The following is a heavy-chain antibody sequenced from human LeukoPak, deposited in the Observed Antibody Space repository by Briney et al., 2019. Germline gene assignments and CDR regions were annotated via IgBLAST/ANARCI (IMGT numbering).Heavy chain of an antibody. V-gene: IGHV4-39*01. D-gene: IGHD5-24*01. CDR2: AYVNGHT. Sequence: PSETLSLTCTVSGGSISSTAYNCGWIRQTPGKGLEWIGNAYVNGHTYYNPSLKSRVTIVVDTSKNEFSLKLSSVTAADTAVYYCARLGGYNLSRNAFDIWGRGTLVTVSS. J-gene: IGHJ3*02. CDR3: ARLGGYNLSRNAFDI. CDR1: GGSISSTAYN.